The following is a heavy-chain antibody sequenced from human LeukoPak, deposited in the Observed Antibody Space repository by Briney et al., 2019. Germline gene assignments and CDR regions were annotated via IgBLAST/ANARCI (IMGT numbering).Heavy chain of an antibody. CDR1: GLSVSSNY. V-gene: IGHV3-53*01. CDR3: ARDFLRSSGSY. J-gene: IGHJ4*02. Sequence: PGGSLRLSCSASGLSVSSNYMSWVRQAPGRGLEWVSVVYSDGRTYYADSVKGRFTISRDNSKNTLYLQMNSLRPEVTVVYFCARDFLRSSGSYWGRGTLVTVSS. D-gene: IGHD3-22*01. CDR2: VYSDGRT.